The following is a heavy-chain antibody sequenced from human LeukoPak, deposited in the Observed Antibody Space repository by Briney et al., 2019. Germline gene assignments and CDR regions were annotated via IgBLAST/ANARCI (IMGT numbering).Heavy chain of an antibody. CDR3: ARVTGYSNYAPFDY. Sequence: SETLSITCTVSGGSISSGGYYWSWIRQHPGKGLEWIGYIYYSGSTYYNPSLKSRVTISVDTSKNQFSLKLSSVTAADTAVYYCARVTGYSNYAPFDYWGQGTLVTVSS. J-gene: IGHJ4*02. D-gene: IGHD4-4*01. CDR2: IYYSGST. V-gene: IGHV4-31*03. CDR1: GGSISSGGYY.